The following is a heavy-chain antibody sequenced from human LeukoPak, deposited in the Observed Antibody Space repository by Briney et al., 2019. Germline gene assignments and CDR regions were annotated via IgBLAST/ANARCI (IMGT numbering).Heavy chain of an antibody. CDR3: ARRGSEGGDYGDY. Sequence: GESLKISCKGCGYSFTNYWIGWVRQMPGKGLEWMGIIYPDDSDTRYSPSFQGQVTISADKSISTAYLQWSSLKASDTAMYYCARRGSEGGDYGDYWGQGTLVTVSS. CDR1: GYSFTNYW. V-gene: IGHV5-51*01. CDR2: IYPDDSDT. D-gene: IGHD1-26*01. J-gene: IGHJ4*02.